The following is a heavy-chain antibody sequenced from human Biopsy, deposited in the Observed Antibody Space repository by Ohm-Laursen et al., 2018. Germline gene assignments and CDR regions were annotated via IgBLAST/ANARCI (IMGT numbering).Heavy chain of an antibody. CDR3: ARDRGYYYYYGMDV. D-gene: IGHD3-10*01. Sequence: ASVKVSCKASGYTFPSYGISWVRQAPGQGLEWMGWISAYNGNRNYAQKFQGRVTMTTDTSTSTAYMELRSLRSDDTAVYYCARDRGYYYYYGMDVWGQGTTVTVSS. CDR1: GYTFPSYG. J-gene: IGHJ6*02. CDR2: ISAYNGNR. V-gene: IGHV1-18*01.